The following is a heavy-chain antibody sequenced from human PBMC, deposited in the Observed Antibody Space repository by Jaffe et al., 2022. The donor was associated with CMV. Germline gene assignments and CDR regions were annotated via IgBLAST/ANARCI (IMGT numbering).Heavy chain of an antibody. CDR1: GLTFSRSA. V-gene: IGHV3-23*04. CDR3: AKRSWGFDS. D-gene: IGHD6-13*01. J-gene: IGHJ4*02. Sequence: EVQLVESGGDVIQPGGSLRLSCAASGLTFSRSAMNWVRQAPGKGLEWVSGISGSGGDTYYADSVKGRFTISRDNSKNTLYLQMNSLRAEDTAVYYCAKRSWGFDSWGQGTLVTVSS. CDR2: ISGSGGDT.